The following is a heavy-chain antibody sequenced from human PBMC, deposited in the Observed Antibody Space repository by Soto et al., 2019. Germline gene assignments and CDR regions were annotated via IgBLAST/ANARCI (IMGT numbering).Heavy chain of an antibody. J-gene: IGHJ5*02. CDR2: VYYSGIT. CDR1: GGPIRRRGYY. V-gene: IGHV4-31*02. CDR3: ASSGGPEGDWFDP. Sequence: PSETLSLTCSVSGGPIRRRGYYWSWVRQKPGEGLEWIGFVYYSGITDYNPSLKSRLMISADTSKNQFFLNLYSVTAADTAVYYCASSGGPEGDWFDPWGQGISVTVSS. D-gene: IGHD3-16*01.